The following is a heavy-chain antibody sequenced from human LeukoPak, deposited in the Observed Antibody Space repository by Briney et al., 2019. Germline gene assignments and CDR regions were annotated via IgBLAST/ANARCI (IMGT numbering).Heavy chain of an antibody. V-gene: IGHV3-23*01. Sequence: HPGGSLRLSCAASGFTFSSYAMSWVPHAPGGGVEWVSAIRGSGGSTYYADSVKGRFTISRDNSKNTLYLQMNSLRAEDTAVYYCAKPPRRYGDYAGDAFDIWGQGTMVTVSS. CDR2: IRGSGGST. CDR3: AKPPRRYGDYAGDAFDI. D-gene: IGHD4-17*01. CDR1: GFTFSSYA. J-gene: IGHJ3*02.